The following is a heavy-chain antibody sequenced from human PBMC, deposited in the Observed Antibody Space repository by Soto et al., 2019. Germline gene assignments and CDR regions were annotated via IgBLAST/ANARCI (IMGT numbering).Heavy chain of an antibody. CDR2: IYHSGST. D-gene: IGHD3-10*01. Sequence: PSETLSLTCTVSGGAISRDDCTHIWHRTARRIGWIGYIYHSGSTNYNPSLKSRVTISVDTSKTRFSLKLSYVTAADTAVYYCARGARLLWFGENDAFDIWGQGTMVTVSS. J-gene: IGHJ3*02. CDR3: ARGARLLWFGENDAFDI. V-gene: IGHV4-59*01. CDR1: GGAISRDD.